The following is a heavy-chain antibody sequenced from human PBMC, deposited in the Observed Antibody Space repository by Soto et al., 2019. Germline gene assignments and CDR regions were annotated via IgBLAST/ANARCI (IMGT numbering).Heavy chain of an antibody. D-gene: IGHD6-19*01. J-gene: IGHJ4*02. CDR1: GGSISSYY. CDR3: ARDNGRKQWLVRGYFDY. V-gene: IGHV4-59*01. Sequence: SETLSLTCTVSGGSISSYYWSWIRQPPGKGLEWIGYIYYSGSTNYNPSLKSRVTISVDTSKNQFSLKLSSVTAADTAVYYCARDNGRKQWLVRGYFDYWGQGTLVTVS. CDR2: IYYSGST.